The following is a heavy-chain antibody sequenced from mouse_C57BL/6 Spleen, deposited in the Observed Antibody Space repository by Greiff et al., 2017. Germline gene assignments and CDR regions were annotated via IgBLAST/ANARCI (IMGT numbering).Heavy chain of an antibody. Sequence: VQLQQSGPELVKPGASVKIPCKASGYTFTDYNMDWVQQSHGKSLEWIGDINPNNGGTIYNQKFKGKATLTVDKSSSTAYMGLRSLTSEDTAVYYCARGIYDGYPWFAYWGQGTLVTVSA. D-gene: IGHD2-3*01. V-gene: IGHV1-18*01. CDR2: INPNNGGT. CDR3: ARGIYDGYPWFAY. CDR1: GYTFTDYN. J-gene: IGHJ3*01.